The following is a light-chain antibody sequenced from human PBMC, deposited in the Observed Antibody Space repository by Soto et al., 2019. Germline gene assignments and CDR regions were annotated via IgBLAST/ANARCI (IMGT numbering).Light chain of an antibody. CDR3: QQSYRFPKT. Sequence: DVQMTQSPSSLSASVGDSLTLTCRASQTVTSYLNWYQQKPGKAPKLLIYAASTLQSGVPSRFSGSGSGTEFTLTIISLQPEDFATYYCQQSYRFPKTSGRGTKVEVK. CDR1: QTVTSY. V-gene: IGKV1-39*01. J-gene: IGKJ1*01. CDR2: AAS.